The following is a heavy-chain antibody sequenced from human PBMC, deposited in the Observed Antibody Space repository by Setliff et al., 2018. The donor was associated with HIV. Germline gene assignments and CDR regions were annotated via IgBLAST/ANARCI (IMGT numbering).Heavy chain of an antibody. D-gene: IGHD3-16*01. CDR1: GFTFSSYV. V-gene: IGHV3-23*01. CDR3: ARQGAQQELTPYYSYAMDV. Sequence: PGGSLRLSCAASGFTFSSYVMTWVRQAPGKGLEWVSAISGSGSSTYYADSVKGRFTVSRDNAKNTLYLQMNSLRAEDTAVYYCARQGAQQELTPYYSYAMDVWGQGTTVTVSS. J-gene: IGHJ6*02. CDR2: ISGSGSST.